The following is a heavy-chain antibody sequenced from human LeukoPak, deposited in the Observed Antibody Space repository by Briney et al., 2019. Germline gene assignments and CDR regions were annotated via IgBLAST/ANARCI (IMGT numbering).Heavy chain of an antibody. D-gene: IGHD2-21*02. CDR2: IYYNGDT. J-gene: IGHJ4*02. CDR1: GASISSYY. V-gene: IGHV4-59*01. Sequence: SETLSLTCTVSGASISSYYWSWIRQSPGKGLEWIGYIYYNGDTNYNPSLKGRVTISVDSSKNQFSLRLSSVTAADTAVYYCARVAVSAREYFDYWGQGTLVTVSS. CDR3: ARVAVSAREYFDY.